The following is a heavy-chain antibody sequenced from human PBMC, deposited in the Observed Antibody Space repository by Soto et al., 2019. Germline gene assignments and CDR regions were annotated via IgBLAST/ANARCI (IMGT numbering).Heavy chain of an antibody. CDR1: GGSFSGNY. V-gene: IGHV4-34*01. D-gene: IGHD3-10*01. J-gene: IGHJ4*02. Sequence: QVQLQQWGAGLLKPSETLSLTCAVSGGSFSGNYWTWFRQPPGKGLEWIGEISPSGTTKYIPSLKSRVTISVYMSKEQYSLKVTSVTAAETAVYDCATSMWFGTQPEIWGQGTLVTVSS. CDR2: ISPSGTT. CDR3: ATSMWFGTQPEI.